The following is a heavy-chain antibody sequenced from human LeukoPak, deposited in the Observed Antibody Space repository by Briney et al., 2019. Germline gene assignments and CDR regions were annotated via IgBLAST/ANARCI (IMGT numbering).Heavy chain of an antibody. Sequence: PGGSLRLSCAASGFTVSNNYMSWVRQAPGKGLEWVSVIYSGGTTKYADPVRGRFSISRDNSKNTLHLQMNSLRADDTAVYYCAREKTGSDGYNHGFDCWGQGALVTVSS. J-gene: IGHJ4*02. CDR2: IYSGGTT. V-gene: IGHV3-53*01. CDR1: GFTVSNNY. CDR3: AREKTGSDGYNHGFDC. D-gene: IGHD5-24*01.